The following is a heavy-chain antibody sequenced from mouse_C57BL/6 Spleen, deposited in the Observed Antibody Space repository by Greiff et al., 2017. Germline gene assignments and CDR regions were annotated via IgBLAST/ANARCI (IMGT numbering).Heavy chain of an antibody. Sequence: VQLQQSGPGLVQPSQSLSITCTVSGFSLTSYGVHWVRQSPGKGLEWLGVIWRGGSTDYNAAFMSRLSITKDNSKSQVFFKMNSLQADDTSIYXCAKRGSIYDGSTGAMDYWGQGTSVTVSS. CDR2: IWRGGST. CDR3: AKRGSIYDGSTGAMDY. CDR1: GFSLTSYG. V-gene: IGHV2-5*01. D-gene: IGHD2-3*01. J-gene: IGHJ4*01.